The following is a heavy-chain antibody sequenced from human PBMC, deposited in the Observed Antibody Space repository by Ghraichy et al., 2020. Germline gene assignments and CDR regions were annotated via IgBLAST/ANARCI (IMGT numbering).Heavy chain of an antibody. CDR2: IIPIFGTA. CDR1: GGTFSSYA. CDR3: ARDTYPEGWFDP. J-gene: IGHJ5*02. D-gene: IGHD1-14*01. V-gene: IGHV1-69*13. Sequence: SVKVSCKASGGTFSSYAISCVRQAPGQGLEWMGGIIPIFGTANYAQKFQGRVTITADESTSTAYMELSSLRSEDTAVYYCARDTYPEGWFDPWGQGTLVTVSS.